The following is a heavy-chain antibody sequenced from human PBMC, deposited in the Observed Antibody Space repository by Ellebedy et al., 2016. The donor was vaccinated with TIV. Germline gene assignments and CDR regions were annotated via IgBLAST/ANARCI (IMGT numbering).Heavy chain of an antibody. CDR2: ISANSGNT. Sequence: ASVQVSCKASGYTFTKYGITWVRQAPGQGLEWMGWISANSGNTYYAQKLQGRVTMTTDTSTSTDYMELRSLRSDDTAVYYCARHYSSGWYVSFSNAAGYWGQGTLVTVSS. CDR3: ARHYSSGWYVSFSNAAGY. D-gene: IGHD6-19*01. CDR1: GYTFTKYG. V-gene: IGHV1-18*01. J-gene: IGHJ4*02.